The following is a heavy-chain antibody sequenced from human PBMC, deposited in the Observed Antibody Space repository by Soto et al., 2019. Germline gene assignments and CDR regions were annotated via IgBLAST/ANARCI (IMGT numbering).Heavy chain of an antibody. J-gene: IGHJ6*02. D-gene: IGHD1-26*01. V-gene: IGHV3-53*01. CDR3: ARDTGGYYYYGMDV. CDR2: IYSGGST. CDR1: GFTVSSNY. Sequence: EVQLVESGGGLIQPGGSPRLSCAASGFTVSSNYMSWVRQAPGKGLEWVSVIYSGGSTYYADSVKGRFTISRDNSKNTLYLQMNSLRAEDTAVYYCARDTGGYYYYGMDVWGQGTTVTVSS.